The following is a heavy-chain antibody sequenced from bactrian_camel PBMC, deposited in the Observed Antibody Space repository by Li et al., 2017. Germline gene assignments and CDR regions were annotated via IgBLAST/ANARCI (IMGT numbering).Heavy chain of an antibody. CDR1: GLRLGSTW. CDR2: IDRDGRT. V-gene: IGHV3S6*01. Sequence: HVQLVESGGGLVQPGGSLRLSCAASGLRLGSTWMYWVRQAPGKGRTFVTGIDRDGRTNYAEAVKGRFTISQDNAKNTVYLQMNNLKPEDTAMYYC.